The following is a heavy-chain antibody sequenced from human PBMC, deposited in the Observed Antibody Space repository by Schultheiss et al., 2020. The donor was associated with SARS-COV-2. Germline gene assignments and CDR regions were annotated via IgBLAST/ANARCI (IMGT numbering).Heavy chain of an antibody. Sequence: SETLSLTCTVSGGSISSGGYYWGWIRQPPGKGLEWIGSIYYSGSTYYNPSLKSRVTISVDTSKNQFSLKVSSVTAADTAIYYCARDTFCTGGSCFDWYFDVWGRGTLVTVSS. CDR3: ARDTFCTGGSCFDWYFDV. J-gene: IGHJ2*01. D-gene: IGHD2-15*01. CDR1: GGSISSGGYY. CDR2: IYYSGST. V-gene: IGHV4-39*07.